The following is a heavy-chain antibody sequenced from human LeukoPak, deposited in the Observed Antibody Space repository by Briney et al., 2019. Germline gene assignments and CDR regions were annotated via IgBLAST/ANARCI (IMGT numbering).Heavy chain of an antibody. Sequence: AGGSLRLSCAASGFTFSSYGMHWVRQSPGKGLEWVAVISYDGSNKYYADSVKGRFTISRDNSKNTLYLQMNSLRAEDTAVYYCAKDQDGGLDYWGQGTLVTVSS. CDR3: AKDQDGGLDY. D-gene: IGHD5-24*01. CDR2: ISYDGSNK. CDR1: GFTFSSYG. J-gene: IGHJ4*02. V-gene: IGHV3-30*18.